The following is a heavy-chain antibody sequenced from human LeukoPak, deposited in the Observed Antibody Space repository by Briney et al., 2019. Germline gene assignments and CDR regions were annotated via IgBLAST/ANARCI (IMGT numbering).Heavy chain of an antibody. CDR2: ISYDGTNK. CDR3: TRVPEDRDYGDFDY. D-gene: IGHD4-17*01. Sequence: GGSLRLSCAASGFTFSRFAMHWVRQAPGKGLEWVAVISYDGTNKYHADSVKGRFTISRDNSGNTLYLQMNSLRVDDTAIYYCTRVPEDRDYGDFDYWGQRTLVTVSS. J-gene: IGHJ4*02. CDR1: GFTFSRFA. V-gene: IGHV3-30-3*01.